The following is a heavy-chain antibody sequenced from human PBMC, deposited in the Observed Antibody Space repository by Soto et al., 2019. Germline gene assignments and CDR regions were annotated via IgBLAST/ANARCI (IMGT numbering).Heavy chain of an antibody. CDR1: GGSFSGYY. D-gene: IGHD6-13*01. J-gene: IGHJ6*02. CDR3: ERHSSLAYYYYYYGMDV. CDR2: INNSGST. Sequence: SETLSLTCAVYGGSFSGYYWSWIRQPPGKGLEWIGEINNSGSTNYNPSLKSRVSISVDTSKNQFYLKLSSVTAADTAVYYCERHSSLAYYYYYYGMDVWGQGTTVTVSS. V-gene: IGHV4-34*01.